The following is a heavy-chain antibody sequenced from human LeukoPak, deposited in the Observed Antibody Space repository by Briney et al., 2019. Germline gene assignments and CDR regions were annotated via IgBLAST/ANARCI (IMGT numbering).Heavy chain of an antibody. CDR2: VNYSGST. CDR3: ARDRGGFTYGEYYFDY. D-gene: IGHD2-15*01. V-gene: IGHV4-61*01. CDR1: GGSVSNDNHC. Sequence: SETLSLTCTVSGGSVSNDNHCWSWIRQPPGKGLEWIGYVNYSGSTKYNPSLKSRVSISADTSRSQVSLRLSSVTAADTAVYYCARDRGGFTYGEYYFDYWGQGSLVTVSS. J-gene: IGHJ4*02.